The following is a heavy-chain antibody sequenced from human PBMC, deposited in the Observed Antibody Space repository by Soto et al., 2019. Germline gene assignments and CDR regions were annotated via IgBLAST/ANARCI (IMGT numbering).Heavy chain of an antibody. V-gene: IGHV4-59*13. Sequence: TLSLTCTVSGVSSTSFYWSWLRQSPGKGLEWIGYIFDNGDVKYNPSLMSRLTMSIDMSKNEFSLRLKSVTAADTAMYYCARGWGSKWYYFDSWGEGTLVTVSS. CDR2: IFDNGDV. CDR1: GVSSTSFY. D-gene: IGHD3-16*01. CDR3: ARGWGSKWYYFDS. J-gene: IGHJ4*02.